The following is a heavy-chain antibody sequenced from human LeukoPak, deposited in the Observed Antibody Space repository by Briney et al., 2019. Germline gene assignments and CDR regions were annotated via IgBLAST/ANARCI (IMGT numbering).Heavy chain of an antibody. D-gene: IGHD6-6*01. CDR3: ARPMSYSSSSRAFDI. CDR2: IIPIFGTA. V-gene: IGHV1-69*01. CDR1: GGTFSSYA. Sequence: SVKVSRKASGGTFSSYAISWVRQAPGQGLEWMGGIIPIFGTANYAQKFQGRVTITADESTSTAYMELSSLRSEDTAVYYCARPMSYSSSSRAFDIWGQGTMVTVSS. J-gene: IGHJ3*02.